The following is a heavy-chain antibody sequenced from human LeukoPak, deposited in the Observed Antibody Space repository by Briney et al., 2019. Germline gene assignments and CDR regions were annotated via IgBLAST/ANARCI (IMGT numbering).Heavy chain of an antibody. CDR3: ASRGDYYDSSGYSDAFDI. CDR1: GFTFSSYA. D-gene: IGHD3-22*01. J-gene: IGHJ3*02. Sequence: GGSLRLSCAASGFTFSSYAMHWVRQAPGKGLEWVAVISYDGSNKYYADSVKGRFTISRDNSKNTLYLQMNSLRAEDTAVYYCASRGDYYDSSGYSDAFDIWGQGTMVTVSS. V-gene: IGHV3-30-3*01. CDR2: ISYDGSNK.